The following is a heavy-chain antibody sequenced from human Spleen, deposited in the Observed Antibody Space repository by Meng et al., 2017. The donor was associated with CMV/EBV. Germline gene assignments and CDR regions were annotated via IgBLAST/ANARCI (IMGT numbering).Heavy chain of an antibody. CDR3: ALRIYIAAAGYFDY. J-gene: IGHJ4*02. CDR2: IYHSGST. CDR1: GDSIRRRY. Sequence: SETLSLTCTVSGDSIRRRYWGWIRQPPGKGLEWIGEIYHSGSTNYNPSLKSRVTISVDKSKNQFSLKLSSVAAADTAVYYCALRIYIAAAGYFDYWGQGTLVTVSS. D-gene: IGHD6-13*01. V-gene: IGHV4-59*11.